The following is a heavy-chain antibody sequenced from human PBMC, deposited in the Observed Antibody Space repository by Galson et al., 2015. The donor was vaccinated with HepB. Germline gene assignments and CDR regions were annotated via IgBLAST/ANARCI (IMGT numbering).Heavy chain of an antibody. CDR3: AKLAISSTDYYGSGRYYQFFDY. J-gene: IGHJ4*02. V-gene: IGHV3-23*01. Sequence: SLRLSCAASGFTFSSYAMSWVRQAPGKGLEWVSAISGSGGSTYYADSVKGRFTISRDNSKNTLYLQMNSLRAEDTAVYYCAKLAISSTDYYGSGRYYQFFDYWGQGTLVTVSS. CDR2: ISGSGGST. CDR1: GFTFSSYA. D-gene: IGHD3-10*01.